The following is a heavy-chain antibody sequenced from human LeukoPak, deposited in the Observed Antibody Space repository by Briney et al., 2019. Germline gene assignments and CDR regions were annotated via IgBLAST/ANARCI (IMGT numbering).Heavy chain of an antibody. J-gene: IGHJ6*02. CDR3: GVTTSNYYYYYAMDV. CDR2: INHSGIT. V-gene: IGHV4-34*01. D-gene: IGHD4-17*01. CDR1: GGSFSCYY. Sequence: PSETLSLTCAVYGGSFSCYYWSWIRQPPGKGLEWIGEINHSGITNYKPSLKSRVTISVDTSKNQFSLKLSSVTAADTAVYYCGVTTSNYYYYYAMDVWGQGTTVTVSS.